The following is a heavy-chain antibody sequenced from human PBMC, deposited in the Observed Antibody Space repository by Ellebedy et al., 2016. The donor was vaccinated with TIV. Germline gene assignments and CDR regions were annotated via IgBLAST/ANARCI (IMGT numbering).Heavy chain of an antibody. CDR2: ISGSGVTT. CDR3: ARQREGYNFHYFDS. Sequence: GGSLRLSXAASGFTFSRTAMSWVRQAPGKGLEWVSVISGSGVTTDYADSVKGRLTISRDNSKNTLILQMNSLRAEDTAEYYCARQREGYNFHYFDSWGQGTLVTVSS. J-gene: IGHJ4*02. CDR1: GFTFSRTA. V-gene: IGHV3-23*01. D-gene: IGHD5-24*01.